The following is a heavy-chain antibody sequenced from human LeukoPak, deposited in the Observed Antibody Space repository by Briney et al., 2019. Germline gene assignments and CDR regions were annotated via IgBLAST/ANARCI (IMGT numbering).Heavy chain of an antibody. CDR2: TYNSGST. J-gene: IGHJ4*02. D-gene: IGHD5-18*01. V-gene: IGHV4-59*08. Sequence: SETLSLTCTVSGGSISIYYWSWIRQPPGKGLEWIGYTYNSGSTNYNPSLKSRVTISVDTSKNQFSLKLSSVTAADTAVYYCARAGHPSDFYSYGLFDYWGQGTLVTVSS. CDR1: GGSISIYY. CDR3: ARAGHPSDFYSYGLFDY.